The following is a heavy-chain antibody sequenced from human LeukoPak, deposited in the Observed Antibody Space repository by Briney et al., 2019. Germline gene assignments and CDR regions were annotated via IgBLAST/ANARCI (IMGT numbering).Heavy chain of an antibody. CDR1: GGTFSSYA. V-gene: IGHV1-69*13. J-gene: IGHJ6*03. CDR2: IIPIFGTA. Sequence: ASVKVSCKASGGTFSSYAISWVRQAPGQGLEWMGGIIPIFGTANYAQKFQGRVTITADESTSTAYMELSSLRSEDTAVYYCARGSIPAPGQYQLGDYYYMDVWGKGTTVTVSS. D-gene: IGHD2-2*01. CDR3: ARGSIPAPGQYQLGDYYYMDV.